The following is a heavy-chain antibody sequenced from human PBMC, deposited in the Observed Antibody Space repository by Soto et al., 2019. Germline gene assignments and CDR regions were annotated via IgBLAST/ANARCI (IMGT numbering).Heavy chain of an antibody. V-gene: IGHV4-34*01. J-gene: IGHJ4*02. D-gene: IGHD3-10*01. CDR3: VTSLWFGTQPEI. Sequence: QVQLQQWGAGLLKPSETLSLTCAVYGGSFSGYYWTWFHQPPGKGLEWIGEISPSGTTKYIPSLKSRVTISADTSKNQFSLKVTSVTAADTAVYYCVTSLWFGTQPEIWGQGALVTVSS. CDR2: ISPSGTT. CDR1: GGSFSGYY.